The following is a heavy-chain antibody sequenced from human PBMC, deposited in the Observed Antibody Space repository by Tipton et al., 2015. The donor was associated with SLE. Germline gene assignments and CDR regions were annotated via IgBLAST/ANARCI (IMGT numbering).Heavy chain of an antibody. Sequence: TLSLTCAVSGYSISSGYYWGWIRQPPGKGLEWIGSIYHSGSTYYNPSLKGRVTISVDTSKNQFSLKLSSVTAADTAVYYCARDSPDYYGSGSYYSWAFDIWGQGTMVTVSS. CDR1: GYSISSGYY. V-gene: IGHV4-38-2*02. CDR2: IYHSGST. J-gene: IGHJ3*02. D-gene: IGHD3-10*01. CDR3: ARDSPDYYGSGSYYSWAFDI.